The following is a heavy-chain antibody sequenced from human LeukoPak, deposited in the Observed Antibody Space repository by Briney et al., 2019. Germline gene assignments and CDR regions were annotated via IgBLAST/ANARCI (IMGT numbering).Heavy chain of an antibody. CDR2: INSDGSAT. J-gene: IGHJ4*02. CDR1: GFTFDSPW. D-gene: IGHD3-16*02. V-gene: IGHV3-74*01. CDR3: ARGTAGYHSSYFDY. Sequence: GGSLRLSCAASGFTFDSPWMHWVRQAPGKGLVWVSRINSDGSATAYADSVKGRFTISRDNAENTLYLQMNSLRAEDTAVYYCARGTAGYHSSYFDYWGQGTLVTVSS.